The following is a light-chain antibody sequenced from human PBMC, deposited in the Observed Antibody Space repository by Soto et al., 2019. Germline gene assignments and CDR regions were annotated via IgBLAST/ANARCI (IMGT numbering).Light chain of an antibody. V-gene: IGKV3-20*01. J-gene: IGKJ2*01. Sequence: EIVLTQSPGTLSLSPGERATLSCRARQTVSTNYLAWYQQKPGQAPRLLIYGASSRATGIPDRFSGSGSGTDFILTISRLEPEDFAVYYWQQYGSSPRTFGQGTKLEIK. CDR2: GAS. CDR3: QQYGSSPRT. CDR1: QTVSTNY.